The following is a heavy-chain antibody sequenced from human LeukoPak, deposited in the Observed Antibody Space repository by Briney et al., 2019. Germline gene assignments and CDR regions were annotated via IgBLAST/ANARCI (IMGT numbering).Heavy chain of an antibody. J-gene: IGHJ3*02. D-gene: IGHD2-2*01. Sequence: GSLRLSCAASGFTFSSYAMSWVRQAPGKGLEWVSAISGSGGSTYYADSVKGRFTISRDNSKNTLYLQMNSLRAEDTAVYYCAKDRSRLKDIVVVPAANAFDIWGQGTMVTVSS. CDR2: ISGSGGST. CDR1: GFTFSSYA. V-gene: IGHV3-23*01. CDR3: AKDRSRLKDIVVVPAANAFDI.